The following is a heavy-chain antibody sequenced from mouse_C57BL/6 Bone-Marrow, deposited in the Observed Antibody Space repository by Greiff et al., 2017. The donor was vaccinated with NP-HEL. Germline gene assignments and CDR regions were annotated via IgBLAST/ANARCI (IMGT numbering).Heavy chain of an antibody. D-gene: IGHD1-1*01. V-gene: IGHV1-80*01. Sequence: QVQLKQSGAELVKPGASVKISCKASGYAFSSYWMNWVKQRPGKGLEWIGQFYPGGGDTNYNGKFKGKATLTADKSSSTAYMQLSSLTSEDSAVYFCARILANLFDYWGQGTTLTVSS. CDR2: FYPGGGDT. J-gene: IGHJ2*01. CDR3: ARILANLFDY. CDR1: GYAFSSYW.